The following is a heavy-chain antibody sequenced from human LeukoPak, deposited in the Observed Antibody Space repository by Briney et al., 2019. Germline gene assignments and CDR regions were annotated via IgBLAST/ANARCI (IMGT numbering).Heavy chain of an antibody. CDR1: GFTISSYA. CDR3: ARGPYSSSWLYYFDY. CDR2: ISSDGGST. D-gene: IGHD6-13*01. J-gene: IGHJ4*02. V-gene: IGHV3-64*04. Sequence: GGSLRLSCSVSGFTISSYAMHWVRQAPGKGLEYVSSISSDGGSTYYADSVKGRFTISRDNSKNTLYLQMNSLRAEDTAVYYCARGPYSSSWLYYFDYWGQGTLVTVSS.